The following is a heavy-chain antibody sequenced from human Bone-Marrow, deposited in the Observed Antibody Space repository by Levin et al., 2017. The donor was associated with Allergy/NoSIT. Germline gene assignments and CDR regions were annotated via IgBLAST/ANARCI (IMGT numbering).Heavy chain of an antibody. V-gene: IGHV3-9*01. D-gene: IGHD6-13*01. Sequence: GGSLRLSCAASGFTFDDYAMHWVRQGPGKGLEWVSGISWNSGTIDYADSVKGRFTISRDNAKNSVYLQMNSLRVEDTALYYCASGGSSSWSRAWVGDHWGQGTLVTVSS. CDR1: GFTFDDYA. CDR2: ISWNSGTI. CDR3: ASGGSSSWSRAWVGDH. J-gene: IGHJ4*02.